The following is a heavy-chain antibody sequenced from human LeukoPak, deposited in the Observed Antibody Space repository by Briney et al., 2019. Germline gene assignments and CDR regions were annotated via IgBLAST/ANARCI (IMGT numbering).Heavy chain of an antibody. CDR3: ARYLSSGLDY. Sequence: SETLSLTCTVSGGSISSYYWTWIRQAPGKGLEWIGNVYYTGSTSYNPSLKSRVTISVDASKNHFSLSLTSVTAADTAVYYCARYLSSGLDYWGQGTLVTVSS. V-gene: IGHV4-59*01. CDR2: VYYTGST. J-gene: IGHJ4*02. CDR1: GGSISSYY. D-gene: IGHD3-22*01.